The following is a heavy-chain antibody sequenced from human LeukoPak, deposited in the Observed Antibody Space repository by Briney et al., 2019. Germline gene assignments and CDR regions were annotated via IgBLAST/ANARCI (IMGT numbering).Heavy chain of an antibody. V-gene: IGHV4-4*07. J-gene: IGHJ6*03. CDR1: GGFINSYY. CDR3: ARHNGFDRGYYYYMDV. Sequence: SETLSLACTVSGGFINSYYWSWIRQPAGKGLEWIGRVYTSGITNYNPSLRSRITMSVDTSKNQFSLKLTSVTAADTAVYYCARHNGFDRGYYYYMDVWGKGTTVTVSS. CDR2: VYTSGIT. D-gene: IGHD3-9*01.